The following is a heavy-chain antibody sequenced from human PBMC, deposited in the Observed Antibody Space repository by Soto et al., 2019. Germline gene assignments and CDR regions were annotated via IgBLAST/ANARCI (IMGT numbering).Heavy chain of an antibody. J-gene: IGHJ6*02. CDR1: GYTFTSYG. V-gene: IGHV1-18*01. D-gene: IGHD2-15*01. CDR3: ARDFPILRLPTYYYYGMDV. CDR2: ISAYNGNT. Sequence: ASVKVSCKASGYTFTSYGISWVRQAPGQGLEWMGWISAYNGNTNYAQKLQGRVTMTTDTSTSTAYMELRSLRSDDTAVYYCARDFPILRLPTYYYYGMDVWGQGTTVTVSS.